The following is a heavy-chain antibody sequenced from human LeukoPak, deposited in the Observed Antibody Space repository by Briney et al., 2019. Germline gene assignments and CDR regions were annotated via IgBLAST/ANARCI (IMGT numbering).Heavy chain of an antibody. J-gene: IGHJ6*02. V-gene: IGHV1-69*04. CDR1: GGTFSSYA. Sequence: ASVKVSCKASGGTFSSYAISWVRQAPGHGLEWMGRIIPILGIANYAQKFQGRVTITADKSTSTAYMELSSLRSEDTAVYYCAREPPYDGYNLVRYYYYYYGMDVWGQGTTVTVSS. D-gene: IGHD5-24*01. CDR2: IIPILGIA. CDR3: AREPPYDGYNLVRYYYYYYGMDV.